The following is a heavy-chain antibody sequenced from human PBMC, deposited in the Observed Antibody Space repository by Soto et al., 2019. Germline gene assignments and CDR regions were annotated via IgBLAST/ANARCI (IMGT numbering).Heavy chain of an antibody. J-gene: IGHJ4*02. V-gene: IGHV4-34*01. CDR2: INHSGST. CDR3: ARSGAALDY. Sequence: SETLSLTCAVYGGSFSGYYWSWIRQPPGKGLEWIGEINHSGSTNYNPSLKSRVTISVDTSKNQFPLKLSSVTAADTAVYYCARSGAALDYWGQGTLVTVSS. CDR1: GGSFSGYY. D-gene: IGHD2-15*01.